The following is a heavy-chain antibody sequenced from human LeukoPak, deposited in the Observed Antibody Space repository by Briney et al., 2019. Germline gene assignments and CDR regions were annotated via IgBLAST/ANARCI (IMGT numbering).Heavy chain of an antibody. V-gene: IGHV3-21*01. Sequence: PGGSLRPSCAASGFTFSSYSMNWVRQAPGKGLEWVSSISSSSYIYYADSVRGRFTISRDNAKNSLYLQMNSLRAEDTAVYYCARAPIAAAGWGQGTPVTVSS. CDR1: GFTFSSYS. CDR2: ISSSSYI. CDR3: ARAPIAAAG. D-gene: IGHD6-13*01. J-gene: IGHJ4*02.